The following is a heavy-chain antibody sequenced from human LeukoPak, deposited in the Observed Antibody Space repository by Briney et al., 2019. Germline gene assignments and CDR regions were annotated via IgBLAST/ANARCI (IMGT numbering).Heavy chain of an antibody. CDR2: ITGPGGST. CDR3: AKDPPIPRWSFDY. D-gene: IGHD4-23*01. V-gene: IGHV3-23*01. CDR1: GFTFSTYA. J-gene: IGHJ4*02. Sequence: GGSLRLSCAASGFTFSTYAMSWVRRTPGKGLEWVSAITGPGGSTYYADSVKGRFTVSRDNSKNTLYLQMNSLRAEDTAVYYRAKDPPIPRWSFDYWGQGTLVTVSS.